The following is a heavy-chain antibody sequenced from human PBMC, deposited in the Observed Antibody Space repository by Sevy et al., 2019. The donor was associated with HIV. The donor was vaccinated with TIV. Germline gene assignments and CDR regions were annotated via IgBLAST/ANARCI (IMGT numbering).Heavy chain of an antibody. CDR3: TRPLATADTPGYVFDY. Sequence: GGSLRLSCTSSTFTFDDYAMSWFRQAPGKGLEWVAFIKRNSHEPYGGTTEYAASVKGRCTISRDDSKRIAYLQMNSLKTEDTAVYYCTRPLATADTPGYVFDYWGQGILVTVSS. D-gene: IGHD5-12*01. J-gene: IGHJ4*02. CDR2: IKRNSHEPYGGTT. CDR1: TFTFDDYA. V-gene: IGHV3-49*03.